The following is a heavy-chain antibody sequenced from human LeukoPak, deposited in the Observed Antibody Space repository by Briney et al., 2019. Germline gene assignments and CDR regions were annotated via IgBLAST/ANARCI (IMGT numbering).Heavy chain of an antibody. D-gene: IGHD5-18*01. J-gene: IGHJ3*02. CDR3: AKDPPTVMANAFHI. CDR2: ISASGGTT. V-gene: IGHV3-23*01. Sequence: PGESLRLSCAASGFTFSSYVMNWVRQAPGKGLEWGSSISASGGTTYYADSVKGRFTISRDNSKNTLYLQMNSLRADDTAVYSCAKDPPTVMANAFHIWGQGTMVTVS. CDR1: GFTFSSYV.